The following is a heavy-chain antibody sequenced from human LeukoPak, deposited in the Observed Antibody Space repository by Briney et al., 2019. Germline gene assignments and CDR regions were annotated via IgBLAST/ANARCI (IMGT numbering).Heavy chain of an antibody. CDR1: GFTFSDYY. CDR3: AKDCRRLLWFGELDY. V-gene: IGHV3-11*01. Sequence: GGSLRLSCAASGFTFSDYYMSWIRQAPGKGLEWVSYISSSGSTIYYADSVKGRFTISRDNAKNSLYLQMNSLRAEDTAVYYCAKDCRRLLWFGELDYWGQGTLVTVSS. J-gene: IGHJ4*02. D-gene: IGHD3-10*01. CDR2: ISSSGSTI.